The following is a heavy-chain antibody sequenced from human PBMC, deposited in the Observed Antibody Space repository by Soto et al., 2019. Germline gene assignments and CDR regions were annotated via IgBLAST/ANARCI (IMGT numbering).Heavy chain of an antibody. CDR2: INPNSGGT. V-gene: IGHV1-2*04. Sequence: QVQLVQSGAEVKKPGASVKVSCKASGYTFTGYYMHWVRQAPGQGLEWMGWINPNSGGTNYAQKFQGWVTMTRDTSISTAYMELSRLRSDDTAVYYCARAERFGDPFLRFDPWGQGTLVTVSS. J-gene: IGHJ5*02. CDR3: ARAERFGDPFLRFDP. CDR1: GYTFTGYY. D-gene: IGHD3-10*01.